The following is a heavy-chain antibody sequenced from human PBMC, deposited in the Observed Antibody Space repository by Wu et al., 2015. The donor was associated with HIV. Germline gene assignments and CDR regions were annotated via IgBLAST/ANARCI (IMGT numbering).Heavy chain of an antibody. CDR3: ARLQSLHGLYSNADY. CDR1: GYTFTGYY. Sequence: QVQLVQSGAEVKKPGASVKVSCKASGYTFTGYYMHWLRQAPGQGPEWMGWINPNSGGTNYAQKFQDRVTLTRDTSVSTAYMEMSGLRSDDTAVYYCARLQSLHGLYSNADYWGQGTLVTVSS. J-gene: IGHJ4*02. D-gene: IGHD5-24*01. CDR2: INPNSGGT. V-gene: IGHV1-2*02.